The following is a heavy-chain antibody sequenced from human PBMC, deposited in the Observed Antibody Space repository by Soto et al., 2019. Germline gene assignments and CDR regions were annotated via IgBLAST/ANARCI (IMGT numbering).Heavy chain of an antibody. J-gene: IGHJ6*02. CDR1: GYTFTGYY. V-gene: IGHV1-2*02. CDR2: INPNSGGT. CDR3: AREGFIGGYYYGMDV. Sequence: ASVKVSCKASGYTFTGYYMHWVRQAPGQGLEWMGWINPNSGGTNYAQKFQGRVTMTRDTSISTAYMELSRLGSDDTAVYYCAREGFIGGYYYGMDVWGQGTTVTVSS. D-gene: IGHD1-26*01.